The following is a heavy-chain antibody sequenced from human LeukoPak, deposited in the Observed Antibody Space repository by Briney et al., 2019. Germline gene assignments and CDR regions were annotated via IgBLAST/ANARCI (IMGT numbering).Heavy chain of an antibody. CDR1: GGSFSGYY. CDR2: INHSGST. Sequence: SSETLSLTCAVYGGSFSGYYWSWLRQPPGKGLEWIGEINHSGSTNYDPSLKSRVTISVDTSKNQFSLKLSSVTAADTAVYYCARGPEIAAAGLDYWGQGTLVTVSS. D-gene: IGHD6-13*01. V-gene: IGHV4-34*01. J-gene: IGHJ4*02. CDR3: ARGPEIAAAGLDY.